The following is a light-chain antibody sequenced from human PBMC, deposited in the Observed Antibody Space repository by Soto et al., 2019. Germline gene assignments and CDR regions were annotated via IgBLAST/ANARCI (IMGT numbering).Light chain of an antibody. J-gene: IGKJ2*01. V-gene: IGKV2-28*01. Sequence: IVMTQSPLSLPVTPGEPASISCRSSQSLLYSNGYTYLDWYLQKPGQSPQLLIYTGANRASGVPERFSGSGSGTDFTLKISRVEAEDFAIYYCMQAFRYPLTFGQGTRLEIK. CDR1: QSLLYSNGYTY. CDR2: TGA. CDR3: MQAFRYPLT.